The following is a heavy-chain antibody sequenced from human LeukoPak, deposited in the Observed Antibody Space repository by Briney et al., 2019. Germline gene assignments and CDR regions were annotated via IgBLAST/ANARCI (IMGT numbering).Heavy chain of an antibody. Sequence: PSETLSPTCTVSGGSISSHYWSWIRQPPGKGLEWIGYIYYSGSTNYNPSLKSRVTISVDTSKNQFSLKLSSVTAADTAVYYCARVRLYGTLPLFDYWGQGTLVTVSS. CDR1: GGSISSHY. J-gene: IGHJ4*02. CDR2: IYYSGST. CDR3: ARVRLYGTLPLFDY. D-gene: IGHD4-17*01. V-gene: IGHV4-59*11.